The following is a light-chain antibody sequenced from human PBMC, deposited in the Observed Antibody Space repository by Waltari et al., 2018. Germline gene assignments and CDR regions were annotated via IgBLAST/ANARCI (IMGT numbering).Light chain of an antibody. CDR1: QDISNN. CDR3: QQYDDRSIT. CDR2: DTS. Sequence: DIQMTQSPSSLSASVGDRVTITCQASQDISNNLNWYQWKLGKAPELLIYDTSNLETGVPSRFSGSGSGTHFSFTISSLQPEDFATYYCQQYDDRSITYGQGTRLEIK. J-gene: IGKJ5*01. V-gene: IGKV1-33*01.